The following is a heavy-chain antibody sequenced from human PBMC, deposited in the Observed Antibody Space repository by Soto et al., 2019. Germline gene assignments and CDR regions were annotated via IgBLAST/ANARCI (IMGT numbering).Heavy chain of an antibody. J-gene: IGHJ4*02. D-gene: IGHD3-10*01. V-gene: IGHV4-39*01. CDR2: VYRSGTT. CDR1: GGSISSSKYY. CDR3: GGRIYGSGKG. Sequence: QLQVQESGPGLVKPSETLSLTCTVSGGSISSSKYYWGWIRQPPGKGLEWIGIVYRSGTTYYNPSLKSRVNISVDPSKNQPPPKLSSVAATDTAVYYFGGRIYGSGKGWGQGTLVTVSS.